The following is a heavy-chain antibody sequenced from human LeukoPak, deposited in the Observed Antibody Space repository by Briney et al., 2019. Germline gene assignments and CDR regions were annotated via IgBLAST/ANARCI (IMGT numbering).Heavy chain of an antibody. D-gene: IGHD3-10*01. V-gene: IGHV4-30-4*01. Sequence: SSETLSLTCTVSGGSISSGDYYWSWIRQPPGKGLEWIGYIYYSGSTYYNPSLKSRVTISVDTSKNQFSLKLSSVTAADTAVYYCARVASYYGSGRRFDYWGQGTLVTVSS. CDR3: ARVASYYGSGRRFDY. J-gene: IGHJ4*02. CDR2: IYYSGST. CDR1: GGSISSGDYY.